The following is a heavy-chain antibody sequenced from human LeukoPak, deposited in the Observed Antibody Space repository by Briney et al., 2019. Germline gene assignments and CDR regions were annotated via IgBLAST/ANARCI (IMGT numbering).Heavy chain of an antibody. D-gene: IGHD2-8*01. CDR1: VYTLTSYY. CDR2: INLNGGGT. J-gene: IGHJ6*03. V-gene: IGHV1-2*02. Sequence: ASVKVSCKASVYTLTSYYLHWVRQAPGHGLVWLGWINLNGGGTLSAQKFQGRVTMTRDASISTAYMELSGLRSDDTAVYYCATRCTNGVCYKAYYMDVWGKGTTVTVSS. CDR3: ATRCTNGVCYKAYYMDV.